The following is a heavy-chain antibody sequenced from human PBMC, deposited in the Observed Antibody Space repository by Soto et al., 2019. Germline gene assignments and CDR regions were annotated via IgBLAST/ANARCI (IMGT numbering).Heavy chain of an antibody. CDR3: AREGFQVVAATTPSYYYYGMDV. V-gene: IGHV3-11*01. D-gene: IGHD2-15*01. Sequence: PGGFLRLSCAASGFTFSDYYMSWIRQAPGKGLEWVSYISSSGSTIYYADSVKGRFTISRDNAKNSLYLQMNSLRAEDTAVYYCAREGFQVVAATTPSYYYYGMDVWGQGTTVTVSS. J-gene: IGHJ6*02. CDR1: GFTFSDYY. CDR2: ISSSGSTI.